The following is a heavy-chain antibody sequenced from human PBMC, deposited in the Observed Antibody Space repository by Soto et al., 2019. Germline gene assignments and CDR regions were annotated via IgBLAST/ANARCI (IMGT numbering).Heavy chain of an antibody. V-gene: IGHV3-15*07. J-gene: IGHJ4*02. D-gene: IGHD3-22*01. CDR3: TTAPSYYYDDY. CDR1: GFTFSSYA. Sequence: GGSLRLSCAASGFTFSSYAMNWVRQAPGKGLEWVGRIKSKTDGGTTDYAAPVKGRFTISRDDSKNTLYLQMNSLKTEDTAVYYCTTAPSYYYDDYWGQGTLVTVSS. CDR2: IKSKTDGGTT.